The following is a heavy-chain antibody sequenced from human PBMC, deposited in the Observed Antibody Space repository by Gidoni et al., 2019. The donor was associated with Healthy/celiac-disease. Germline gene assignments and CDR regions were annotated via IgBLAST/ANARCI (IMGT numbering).Heavy chain of an antibody. D-gene: IGHD6-19*01. J-gene: IGHJ4*02. V-gene: IGHV3-13*05. CDR3: ARGTRYSSGWYIDY. Sequence: EVQLLESGGGLVQPGGSLGRSCAACGVTFSSYNMHWVRKATGKGLEWVSAIGTAGDPYYPGSVKGRFTISRENAKNSLYLQMNSLRAGDTAVYYCARGTRYSSGWYIDYWGQGTLVTVSS. CDR1: GVTFSSYN. CDR2: IGTAGDP.